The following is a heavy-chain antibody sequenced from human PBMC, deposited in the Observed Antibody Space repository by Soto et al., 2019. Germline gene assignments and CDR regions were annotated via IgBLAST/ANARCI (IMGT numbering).Heavy chain of an antibody. CDR3: ARDRGEYGVFHY. V-gene: IGHV4-31*03. CDR1: AGSISSGGYY. Sequence: QVQLQESGPGLVKPSQTLSLTCSVSAGSISSGGYYWNWIRQPPGKGLEWIGYIYHSGGTYSSPSLRSRVTISVVTSKSQFSLNLTSVTAADTAVYYCARDRGEYGVFHYWGEGALVAVSS. CDR2: IYHSGGT. J-gene: IGHJ4*02. D-gene: IGHD2-8*01.